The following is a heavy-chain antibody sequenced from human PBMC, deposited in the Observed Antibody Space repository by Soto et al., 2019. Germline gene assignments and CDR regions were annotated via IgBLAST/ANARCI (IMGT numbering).Heavy chain of an antibody. V-gene: IGHV4-59*01. Sequence: PSETLSLTCTVSGGSISSYYWSWIRQPPGKGLEWIGYIYYSGSTNYNPSLKSRVTISVDTSKNQFSLKLSSETAADTAVYYCARGIYGYGSSWYYFDYWGQGTLVTVSS. CDR3: ARGIYGYGSSWYYFDY. CDR1: GGSISSYY. D-gene: IGHD6-13*01. J-gene: IGHJ4*02. CDR2: IYYSGST.